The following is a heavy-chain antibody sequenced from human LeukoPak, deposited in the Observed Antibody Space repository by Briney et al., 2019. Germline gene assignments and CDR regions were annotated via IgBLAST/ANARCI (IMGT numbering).Heavy chain of an antibody. CDR3: ARGGDIRFLEWFTEHYFDY. CDR2: INPNSGGT. D-gene: IGHD3-3*01. V-gene: IGHV1-2*06. CDR1: GYTFTDYY. Sequence: EASVKVSCKASGYTFTDYYIHWVRQAPGQGLEWMGRINPNSGGTNYAQKFQGRVTMTRDTSISTAYMELSSLRSEDTAVYYCARGGDIRFLEWFTEHYFDYWGQGTLVTVSS. J-gene: IGHJ4*02.